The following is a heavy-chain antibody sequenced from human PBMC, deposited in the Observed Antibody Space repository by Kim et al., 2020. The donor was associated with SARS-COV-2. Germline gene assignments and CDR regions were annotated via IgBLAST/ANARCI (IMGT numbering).Heavy chain of an antibody. CDR2: ISYDGSNK. J-gene: IGHJ6*01. CDR3: AREFRDGDHYYYYYGMD. Sequence: GGSLRLSCAASGFTFSSYAMHWVRQAPGKGLEWVAVISYDGSNKYYADSVKGRFTISRANSKNTLYLQMNSLRAEDTAVYYCAREFRDGDHYYYYYGMD. V-gene: IGHV3-30*04. D-gene: IGHD4-17*01. CDR1: GFTFSSYA.